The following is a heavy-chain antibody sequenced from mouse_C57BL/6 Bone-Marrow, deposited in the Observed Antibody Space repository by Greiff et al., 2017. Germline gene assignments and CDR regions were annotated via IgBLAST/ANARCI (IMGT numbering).Heavy chain of an antibody. CDR2: INPNNGGT. CDR1: GYKFTDYY. J-gene: IGHJ4*01. D-gene: IGHD2-3*01. Sequence: VQLQQSGPELVKPGASVKISCKASGYKFTDYYMNWVKQSHGKSLEWIGDINPNNGGTSYNQKFKGKATLTVDKSSSTAYMELRSLTSEDSSVYYCARDGYYPYAMDYWGQGTSGTVSS. V-gene: IGHV1-26*01. CDR3: ARDGYYPYAMDY.